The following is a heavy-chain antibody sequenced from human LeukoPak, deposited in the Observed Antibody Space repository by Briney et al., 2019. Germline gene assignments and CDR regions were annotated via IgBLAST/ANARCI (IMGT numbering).Heavy chain of an antibody. J-gene: IGHJ4*02. D-gene: IGHD7-27*01. V-gene: IGHV4-38-2*02. CDR3: ARGFRGDNFDY. CDR2: MYHSGST. CDR1: GYSISSAHY. Sequence: PSETLSLTCSVSGYSISSAHYWGWIRQPPGKGLEWIGTMYHSGSTNYNPSLKSRVTISVDTSRNQFSLKLSSVTAADTAVYFCARGFRGDNFDYWGQGTLVTVSS.